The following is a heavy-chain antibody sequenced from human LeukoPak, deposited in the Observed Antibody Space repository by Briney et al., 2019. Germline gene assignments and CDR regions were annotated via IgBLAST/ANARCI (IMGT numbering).Heavy chain of an antibody. CDR3: ASDYHGVGGYYMDV. J-gene: IGHJ6*03. CDR1: GFTFSSYS. CDR2: ISSSSSYI. V-gene: IGHV3-21*01. Sequence: PGGSLDLSCAASGFTFSSYSRKWGRPAPGKGLEWGSSISSSSSYISYADSVKGRFTIARDNAKNSLYLQMHSLRAEATAVYYCASDYHGVGGYYMDVWRKGATVPVSS. D-gene: IGHD3-10*01.